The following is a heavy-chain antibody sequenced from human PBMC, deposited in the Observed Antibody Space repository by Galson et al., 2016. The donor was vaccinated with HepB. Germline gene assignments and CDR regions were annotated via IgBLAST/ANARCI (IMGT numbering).Heavy chain of an antibody. CDR3: ARDQGINCGGRCWGDAFDV. V-gene: IGHV3-48*03. CDR1: GFTFSNYE. D-gene: IGHD2-15*01. CDR2: ISSSGTTT. J-gene: IGHJ3*01. Sequence: GSLRLSCAASGFTFSNYEIHWVRQTPGKGLEWVSYISSSGTTTYYAGSVKGRFTLSRDNAKNSLYLQMNSLRAEDTAVYYCARDQGINCGGRCWGDAFDVWGQGTMVTVSS.